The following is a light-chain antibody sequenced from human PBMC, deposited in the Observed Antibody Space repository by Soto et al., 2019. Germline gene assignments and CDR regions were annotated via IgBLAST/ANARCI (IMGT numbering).Light chain of an antibody. Sequence: EIVMTQSPATLSVSPGERATLSCRASQSVSSNLAWYQQKPGQAPRLLIYGASTRATGIPARFSGSGSGTEFTLTISSLQSEDFAVYYCQQYNKWTPPLTFGGGTKVEIK. J-gene: IGKJ4*01. CDR2: GAS. CDR3: QQYNKWTPPLT. V-gene: IGKV3-15*01. CDR1: QSVSSN.